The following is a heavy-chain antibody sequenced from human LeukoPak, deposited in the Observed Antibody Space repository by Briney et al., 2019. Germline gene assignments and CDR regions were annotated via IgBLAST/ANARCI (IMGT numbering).Heavy chain of an antibody. J-gene: IGHJ5*02. D-gene: IGHD3-10*01. Sequence: ASVKVSCKASGYTFASYGISWVRHAPGQGLEWMGWISADNGNINYAQKFQDRVTMTIDTSTSTAHMELRSLRSDDTAVYYCARDRFSGSYYKPWFDPWGQGILVTVSS. CDR2: ISADNGNI. V-gene: IGHV1-18*01. CDR3: ARDRFSGSYYKPWFDP. CDR1: GYTFASYG.